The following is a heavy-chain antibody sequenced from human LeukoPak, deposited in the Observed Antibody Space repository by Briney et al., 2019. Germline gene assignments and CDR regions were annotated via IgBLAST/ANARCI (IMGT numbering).Heavy chain of an antibody. V-gene: IGHV3-7*01. CDR2: MREDGREI. Sequence: GGSLRLSCAASGFPFNVQTMSWVRQAPGKGLDWVASMREDGREIYYVDSAKGRFTISRDNPKNSLYLQMNFLRAEDTAVYYCARGGATRGRFENWGQGTLVTVSS. J-gene: IGHJ4*02. D-gene: IGHD1-26*01. CDR3: ARGGATRGRFEN. CDR1: GFPFNVQT.